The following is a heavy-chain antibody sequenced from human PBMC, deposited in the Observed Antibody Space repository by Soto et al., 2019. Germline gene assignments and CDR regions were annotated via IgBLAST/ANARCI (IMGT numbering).Heavy chain of an antibody. V-gene: IGHV1-69*02. J-gene: IGHJ6*02. Sequence: QVQLVQSGAEVKKPGSSVKVSCKASGGTFSSYTISWVRQAPGQELEWMGRIIPILGIANYAQKFQGRVTITADKSTSTAYMELSSLRSEDTAVYYCASQIAAAGYYYYYGMDVWGQGTTVTVSS. CDR3: ASQIAAAGYYYYYGMDV. CDR1: GGTFSSYT. CDR2: IIPILGIA. D-gene: IGHD6-13*01.